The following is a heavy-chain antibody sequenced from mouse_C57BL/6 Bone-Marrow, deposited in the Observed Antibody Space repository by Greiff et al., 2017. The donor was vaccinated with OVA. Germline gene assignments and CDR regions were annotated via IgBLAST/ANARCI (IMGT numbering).Heavy chain of an antibody. CDR1: GFTFSSYA. D-gene: IGHD2-4*01. V-gene: IGHV5-4*01. J-gene: IGHJ3*01. Sequence: EVQRVESGGGLVKPGGSLKLSCAASGFTFSSYAMSWVRQTPEKRLEWVATISDGGSYTYYPDNVKGRFTISRDNAKNNLYLQMSHLKSEDTAMYYCARDRGRYDYPFAYWGQGTLVTVSA. CDR2: ISDGGSYT. CDR3: ARDRGRYDYPFAY.